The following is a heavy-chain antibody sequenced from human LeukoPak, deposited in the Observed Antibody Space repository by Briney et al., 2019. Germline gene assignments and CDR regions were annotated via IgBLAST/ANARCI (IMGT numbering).Heavy chain of an antibody. V-gene: IGHV4-34*01. CDR1: GGSFSGYF. J-gene: IGHJ5*02. D-gene: IGHD3-10*01. CDR3: ARGLLRFGEVSENWFDP. CDR2: INHSGSA. Sequence: SETLSLTCTVYGGSFSGYFWTWIRQSTEKGLEWLGEINHSGSANYNPSLKSRVSISVDSSKRQFSLKLSSVTAADTAVYYCARGLLRFGEVSENWFDPWGQGILVTVSS.